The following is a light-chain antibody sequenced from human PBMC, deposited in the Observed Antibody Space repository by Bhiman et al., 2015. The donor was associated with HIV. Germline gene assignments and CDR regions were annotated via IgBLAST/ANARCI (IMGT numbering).Light chain of an antibody. Sequence: SYELTQPPSVSVSPGQTATITCSGDKLGDKYASWYQQKPGQSPVLVMYQDSKRPSGIPERFSGANSGNTATLTISGTQAVDEADYYCRAWDNSQYVFGPGTKLTVL. CDR3: RAWDNSQYV. J-gene: IGLJ1*01. CDR2: QDS. CDR1: KLGDKY. V-gene: IGLV3-1*01.